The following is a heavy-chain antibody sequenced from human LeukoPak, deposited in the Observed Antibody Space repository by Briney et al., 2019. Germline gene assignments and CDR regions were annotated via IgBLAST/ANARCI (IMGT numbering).Heavy chain of an antibody. CDR3: AKDRHGDYTSDY. CDR2: TPYHGVSR. CDR1: GFIFGSYG. D-gene: IGHD4-17*01. Sequence: GGSLRLSCAASGFIFGSYGMHWVRQAPGKGLEWVAFTPYHGVSRYYAESVKGRFTISRDNSKSTLYLQMNSLRIEDTAVYYCAKDRHGDYTSDYWGQGTLVIVSS. J-gene: IGHJ4*02. V-gene: IGHV3-30*02.